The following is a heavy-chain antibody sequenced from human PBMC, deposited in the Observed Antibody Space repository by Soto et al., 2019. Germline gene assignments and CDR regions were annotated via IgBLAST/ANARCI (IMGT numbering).Heavy chain of an antibody. J-gene: IGHJ4*02. V-gene: IGHV1-18*01. Sequence: QVQLVQSGAEVKKPGASVKVSCKASGYTFTSYGISWVRQAPGQGLEWMGWISAYNGNTNYAQKLQGRVTMTTDTSTSTAYMELRSLRSDDTAVYCCARDHPGMTTVTTVDYWGQGTLVTVSS. D-gene: IGHD4-17*01. CDR1: GYTFTSYG. CDR2: ISAYNGNT. CDR3: ARDHPGMTTVTTVDY.